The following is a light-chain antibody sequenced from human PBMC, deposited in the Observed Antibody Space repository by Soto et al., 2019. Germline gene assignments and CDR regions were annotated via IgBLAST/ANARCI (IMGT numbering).Light chain of an antibody. CDR3: QQYGGSSWT. Sequence: EIVMTQSTATLSVSPGERATLSCRASQSVRSNLAWYQQKAGQAPRLLIYGASTRATGIPDRFSGSGSGTDFTLTISRLEPEDFAVYYCQQYGGSSWTFGQGTKVDI. CDR2: GAS. J-gene: IGKJ1*01. CDR1: QSVRSN. V-gene: IGKV3-20*01.